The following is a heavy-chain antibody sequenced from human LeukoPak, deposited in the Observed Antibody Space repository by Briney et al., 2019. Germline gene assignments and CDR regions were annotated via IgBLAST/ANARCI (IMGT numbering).Heavy chain of an antibody. CDR3: AKGSGYSSEMHTEN. J-gene: IGHJ4*02. D-gene: IGHD6-19*01. CDR2: ISYDGSNK. CDR1: GFTFSSYA. V-gene: IGHV3-30-3*01. Sequence: GRSLRLSCAASGFTFSSYAMHWVRQAPGKGLEWVAVISYDGSNKYYADSVKGRFTISRDNAKNSLYLQMNSLRAEDTAVYYCAKGSGYSSEMHTENWGQGTLVTVSS.